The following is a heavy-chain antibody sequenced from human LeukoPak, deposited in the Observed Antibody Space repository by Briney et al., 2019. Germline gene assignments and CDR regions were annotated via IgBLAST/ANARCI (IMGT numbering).Heavy chain of an antibody. V-gene: IGHV3-74*01. J-gene: IGHJ4*02. CDR3: ARGRGGSYHY. CDR2: INTDGSTT. D-gene: IGHD1-26*01. Sequence: GGSLRLSCAASGFTFSNDWMHWVRQAPGKGLVWASRINTDGSTTTYADSVKGRFTISRDNAKNTLYLQMNSLRVEDTAVYYCARGRGGSYHYWGQGTLVTVSS. CDR1: GFTFSNDW.